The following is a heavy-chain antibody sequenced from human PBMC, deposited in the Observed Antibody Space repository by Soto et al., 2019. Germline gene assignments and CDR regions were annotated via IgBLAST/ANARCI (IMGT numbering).Heavy chain of an antibody. CDR3: ARDQSQLLWFGELIHYYGMDV. CDR1: GFTFSSYG. J-gene: IGHJ6*02. Sequence: GGSLRLSCAASGFTFSSYGMHWVRQAPGKGLEWVAVIWYDGSNKYYADSVKGRFTISRDNSKNTLYLQMNSLRAEDTAVYYCARDQSQLLWFGELIHYYGMDVWGQGTTVTVSS. V-gene: IGHV3-33*01. CDR2: IWYDGSNK. D-gene: IGHD3-10*01.